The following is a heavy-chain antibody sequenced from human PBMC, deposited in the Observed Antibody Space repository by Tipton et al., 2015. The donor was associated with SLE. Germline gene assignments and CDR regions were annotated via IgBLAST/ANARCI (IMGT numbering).Heavy chain of an antibody. CDR1: GASFNIFY. J-gene: IGHJ4*02. CDR2: MYFSGNT. CDR3: ARDPKY. V-gene: IGHV4-59*12. Sequence: LRLSCSVSGASFNIFYWDWIRQAPGKGLEWIGSMYFSGNTYYNPFLRSRVTISADTSKNQFSLKLTSVTAADTAVYYCARDPKYWGQGTLVIVSS.